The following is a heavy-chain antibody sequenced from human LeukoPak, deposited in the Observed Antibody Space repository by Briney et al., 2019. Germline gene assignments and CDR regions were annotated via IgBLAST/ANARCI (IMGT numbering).Heavy chain of an antibody. D-gene: IGHD4-23*01. CDR1: GYTFSSYD. CDR3: AREWRDYGGNSYFDY. J-gene: IGHJ4*02. CDR2: MNPNSGNT. Sequence: ASVKVSCKASGYTFSSYDINWVRQATGQGLEWMGWMNPNSGNTGYAQKFQGRVTMTRNTSISTAYMELSSLRSEDTAVYYCAREWRDYGGNSYFDYWGQGTLVTVSS. V-gene: IGHV1-8*01.